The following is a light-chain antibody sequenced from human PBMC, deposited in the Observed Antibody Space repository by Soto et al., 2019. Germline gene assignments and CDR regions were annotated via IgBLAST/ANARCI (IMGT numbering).Light chain of an antibody. CDR3: QQYTSFSWS. Sequence: DIQMIQSPSTLSASVGDRVTITCRASQSVFSWLAWYQQKPGQAPKLLIYDASTLEGGVPSRFSGSGSGTEFTLTIGGLQPDDFATYHCQQYTSFSWSFGQGTKVDIK. V-gene: IGKV1-5*01. J-gene: IGKJ1*01. CDR2: DAS. CDR1: QSVFSW.